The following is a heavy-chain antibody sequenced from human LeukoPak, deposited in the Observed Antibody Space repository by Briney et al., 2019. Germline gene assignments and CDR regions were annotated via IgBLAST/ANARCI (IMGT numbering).Heavy chain of an antibody. CDR2: IYTSGST. Sequence: PSETLSLTCTVSGGSLSSYYWSWLRQPAGKGLEWIGRIYTSGSTNYNPSLKSRVTMSVDTSKNQFSLKLSSVTAADTAVYYCARDTLATVTSDDYWGQGTLVTVSS. V-gene: IGHV4-4*07. D-gene: IGHD4-17*01. CDR1: GGSLSSYY. CDR3: ARDTLATVTSDDY. J-gene: IGHJ4*02.